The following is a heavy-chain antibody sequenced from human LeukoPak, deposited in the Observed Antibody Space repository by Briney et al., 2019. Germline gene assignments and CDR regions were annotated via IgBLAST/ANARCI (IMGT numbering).Heavy chain of an antibody. CDR2: INPNSGGT. CDR1: GYTFTDYY. CDR3: ARFGLGKHIEVAGIPFDI. D-gene: IGHD6-19*01. J-gene: IGHJ3*02. Sequence: ASVKVSCKASGYTFTDYYVHWVRQAPGQGLEWMGWINPNSGGTNYAQKLQGRVTMTTDTSTSTAYMELRSLRSDDTAVYYCARFGLGKHIEVAGIPFDIWGQGQWSPSLQ. V-gene: IGHV1-2*02.